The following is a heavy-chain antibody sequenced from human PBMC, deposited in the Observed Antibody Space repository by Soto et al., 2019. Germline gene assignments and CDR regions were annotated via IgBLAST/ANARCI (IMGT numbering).Heavy chain of an antibody. Sequence: EVQLVDSGGDLVQPGGSLRLSCAASGFTFNSYWMSWVRQAPGKGLEWVANIKEDGSERYYVDSVKGRFTISRDNAKNSLYLQMEGLRVEDTAVYYCTRGPPGGYGMDVWGQGTTGTVSS. D-gene: IGHD3-16*01. CDR3: TRGPPGGYGMDV. J-gene: IGHJ6*02. CDR2: IKEDGSER. V-gene: IGHV3-7*03. CDR1: GFTFNSYW.